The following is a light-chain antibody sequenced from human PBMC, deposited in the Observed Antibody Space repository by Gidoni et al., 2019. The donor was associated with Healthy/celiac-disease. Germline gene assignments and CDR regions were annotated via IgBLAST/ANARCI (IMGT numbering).Light chain of an antibody. Sequence: SYELTQPTSVSVSPGQTASITCSGDKVGDKYACWYQQKPGQSPVLVIYQDSKRPAGIPERFSGSNSGNTATLTISGTQAMDEAYYYCQAWDSSTAEFGGGTKLTVL. V-gene: IGLV3-1*01. CDR2: QDS. CDR3: QAWDSSTAE. CDR1: KVGDKY. J-gene: IGLJ2*01.